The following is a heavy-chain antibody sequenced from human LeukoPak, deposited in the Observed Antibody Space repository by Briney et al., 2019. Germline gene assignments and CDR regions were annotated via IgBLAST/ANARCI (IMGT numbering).Heavy chain of an antibody. CDR1: GGSISSYY. D-gene: IGHD3-10*01. V-gene: IGHV4-59*08. Sequence: PSETLSLTCTVSGGSISSYYWSWLRQPPGKGLEWIGYIYYSGSTNYNPSLKSRVTISVDTSKNQFSLKLSSVTAAETAVYYCARQRRVRGAKEVYYYYYYYMDVWGKGTTVTISS. CDR3: ARQRRVRGAKEVYYYYYYYMDV. CDR2: IYYSGST. J-gene: IGHJ6*03.